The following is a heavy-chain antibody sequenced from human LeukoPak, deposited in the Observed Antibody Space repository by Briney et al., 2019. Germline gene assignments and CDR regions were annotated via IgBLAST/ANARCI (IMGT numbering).Heavy chain of an antibody. D-gene: IGHD5-18*01. J-gene: IGHJ4*02. CDR3: AREVYSYGSVVLQ. V-gene: IGHV3-21*01. CDR2: ISSSSSYI. Sequence: GGSLRLSCAASGFTFSSFSMNWVRQAPGKGLEWVSSISSSSSYIYYADSVKGRFTISRDNAKNSLYLQMNSPRAEDTAVYYCAREVYSYGSVVLQWGQGTLVTVSS. CDR1: GFTFSSFS.